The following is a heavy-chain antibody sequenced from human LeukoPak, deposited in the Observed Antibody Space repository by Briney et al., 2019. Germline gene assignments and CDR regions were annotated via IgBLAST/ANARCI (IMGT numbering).Heavy chain of an antibody. CDR2: FDPEDGET. Sequence: GASVKVPCKVSGYTLTELSMHWVRQAPGKGLEWMGGFDPEDGETIYAQKFQGRVTMTTDTSTSTAYMELRSLRSDDTAVYYCARAVVVVPAAIDYWGQGTLVTVSS. J-gene: IGHJ4*02. CDR3: ARAVVVVPAAIDY. V-gene: IGHV1-24*01. D-gene: IGHD2-2*01. CDR1: GYTLTELS.